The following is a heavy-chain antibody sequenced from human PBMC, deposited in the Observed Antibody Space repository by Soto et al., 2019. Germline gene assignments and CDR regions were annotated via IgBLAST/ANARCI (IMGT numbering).Heavy chain of an antibody. CDR1: GFTFGDYA. V-gene: IGHV3-49*03. J-gene: IGHJ4*02. D-gene: IGHD4-17*01. Sequence: GGSLRLSCTASGFTFGDYAMSWFRQAPGKGLEWVGFIRSKAYGGTTEYAASVKGRFTISRDDSKSIAYLQMNSLKTEDTAVYYCTRSYYGENAYFDYWGQGTLVTVSS. CDR3: TRSYYGENAYFDY. CDR2: IRSKAYGGTT.